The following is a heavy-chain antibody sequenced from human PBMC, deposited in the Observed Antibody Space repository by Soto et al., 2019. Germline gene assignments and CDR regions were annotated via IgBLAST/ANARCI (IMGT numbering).Heavy chain of an antibody. CDR2: ISYDGSNK. V-gene: IGHV3-30-3*01. J-gene: IGHJ3*02. D-gene: IGHD6-6*01. CDR3: ARDQDSSSVRGGAFDI. CDR1: AFTFSSYA. Sequence: GGSLRLSCAASAFTFSSYAMHWVRQAPGKGLEWVAVISYDGSNKYSADSVKGRLTISRDNSKNTLYLQMSSLRAEDTAVYYCARDQDSSSVRGGAFDIWGQGTMVTVSS.